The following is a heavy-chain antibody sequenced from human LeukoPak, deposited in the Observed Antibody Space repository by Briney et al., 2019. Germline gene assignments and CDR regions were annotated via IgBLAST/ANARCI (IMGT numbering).Heavy chain of an antibody. Sequence: PGGSLRLSCAASGFTFSSYAMHWVRQAPGKGLEWVAVIWYDGSDKSVKGRFTISRDNSKNTLYLQMTSLRADDTAVYYCARDRVLHYFDYWGQGALVTVSS. CDR3: ARDRVLHYFDY. CDR2: IWYDGSDK. CDR1: GFTFSSYA. V-gene: IGHV3-33*08. J-gene: IGHJ4*02. D-gene: IGHD3-16*01.